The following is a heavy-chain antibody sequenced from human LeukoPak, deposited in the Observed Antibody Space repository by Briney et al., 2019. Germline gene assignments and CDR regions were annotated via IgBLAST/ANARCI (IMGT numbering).Heavy chain of an antibody. J-gene: IGHJ4*02. CDR3: ARAVFDDYGDPYFDY. D-gene: IGHD4-17*01. Sequence: GGSLRLSCAASGFTFSSYWMHWVRQAPGKGLVWVSRINSDGSSTSYADSVKGRFTISRDNAKNTLHLQMNSLRAEDTAVYYCARAVFDDYGDPYFDYWGQGTLVTVSS. V-gene: IGHV3-74*01. CDR2: INSDGSST. CDR1: GFTFSSYW.